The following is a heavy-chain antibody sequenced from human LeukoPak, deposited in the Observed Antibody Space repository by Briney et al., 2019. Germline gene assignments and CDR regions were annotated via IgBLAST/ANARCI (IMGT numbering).Heavy chain of an antibody. CDR3: ASSWAGRRSNWFDP. V-gene: IGHV4-39*07. J-gene: IGHJ5*02. Sequence: SETLSLTCTVSGGSISSSSYYWGWIRQPPGKGLEWIGSIYYSGSTYYNPSLKSRVTISVDTSKNQFSLKLSSVTAADTAVYYCASSWAGRRSNWFDPWGQGTLVTVSS. CDR1: GGSISSSSYY. CDR2: IYYSGST. D-gene: IGHD1-26*01.